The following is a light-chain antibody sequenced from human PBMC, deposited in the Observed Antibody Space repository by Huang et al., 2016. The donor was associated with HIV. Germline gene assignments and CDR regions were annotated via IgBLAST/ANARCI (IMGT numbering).Light chain of an antibody. CDR1: QSIKNY. CDR3: QQYDSYWT. Sequence: DVQMTQSPSTLSAYVGDRITINCRASQSIKNYLAWDQQKAGKAPDLLIYTASTLDSGVPSRFSGSGSGTTFTLTISNLQPDDFATYYCQQYDSYWTFGQGTKVE. J-gene: IGKJ1*01. V-gene: IGKV1-5*03. CDR2: TAS.